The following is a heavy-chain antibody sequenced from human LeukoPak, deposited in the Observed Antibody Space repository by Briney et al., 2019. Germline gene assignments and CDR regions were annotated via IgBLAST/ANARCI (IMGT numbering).Heavy chain of an antibody. CDR3: AKSGGHGLIDY. Sequence: ASETLSLTCTVSGASVSGSPYYWGWIRQPPGKGLEWIGSIYSSGSTYYNTSLQSRVTISIETSKNQISLRLKSVTAADTAMYYCAKSGGHGLIDYWGQGTLVTVSS. CDR2: IYSSGST. J-gene: IGHJ4*02. CDR1: GASVSGSPYY. V-gene: IGHV4-39*01. D-gene: IGHD1-26*01.